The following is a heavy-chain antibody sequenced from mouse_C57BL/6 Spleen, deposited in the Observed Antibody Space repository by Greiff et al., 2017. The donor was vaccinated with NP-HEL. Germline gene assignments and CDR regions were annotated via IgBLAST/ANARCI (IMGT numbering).Heavy chain of an antibody. D-gene: IGHD2-4*01. J-gene: IGHJ1*03. Sequence: QVQLKESGAELVKPGASVKMSCKASGYTFTTYPIEWMKQNHGKSLEWIGNFHPYNDDTKYNEKFKGKATLTVEKSSSTVYLELSRLASDDSAVYYCARRGYDYGGYFDVWGTGTTVTVSS. CDR1: GYTFTTYP. CDR3: ARRGYDYGGYFDV. V-gene: IGHV1-47*01. CDR2: FHPYNDDT.